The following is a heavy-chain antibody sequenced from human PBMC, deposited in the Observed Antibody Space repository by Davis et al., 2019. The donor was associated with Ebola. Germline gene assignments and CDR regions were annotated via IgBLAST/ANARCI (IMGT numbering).Heavy chain of an antibody. D-gene: IGHD6-19*01. CDR2: INHSGST. J-gene: IGHJ6*02. CDR3: ARGGDSGWYYYYYYYGMDV. Sequence: SETLSLTCAVYGGSFSGYYWSWIRQPPGKGLEWIGEINHSGSTNYNPSLKSRVTISVDTSKNQFSLKLSSVTAADTAVYYCARGGDSGWYYYYYYYGMDVWGQGTTVTVSS. CDR1: GGSFSGYY. V-gene: IGHV4-34*01.